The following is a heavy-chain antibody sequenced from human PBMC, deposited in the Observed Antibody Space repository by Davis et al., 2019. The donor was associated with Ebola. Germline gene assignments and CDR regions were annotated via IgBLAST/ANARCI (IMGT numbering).Heavy chain of an antibody. V-gene: IGHV3-74*01. J-gene: IGHJ4*02. CDR3: ARDVGGRGGY. Sequence: PGGSLRLSCAASGFTFDDYAMHWVRQAPGKGLEWVSRIDTDGSTTNYADSVKGRFTISRDNAKNTLFLQMNSLRADDTAVYYCARDVGGRGGYWGQGTLVTVSS. D-gene: IGHD3-10*01. CDR2: IDTDGSTT. CDR1: GFTFDDYA.